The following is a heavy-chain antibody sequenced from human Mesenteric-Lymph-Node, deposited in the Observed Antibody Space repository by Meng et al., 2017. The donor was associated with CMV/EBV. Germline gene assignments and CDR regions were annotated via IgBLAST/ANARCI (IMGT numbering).Heavy chain of an antibody. CDR3: ARDKLKGGLRYCSSTSCYKWLFDY. D-gene: IGHD2-2*02. J-gene: IGHJ4*02. CDR1: GYTFTSYD. CDR2: MNPNSGNT. Sequence: ASVKVSCKASGYTFTSYDINWVRQATGQGLEWMGWMNPNSGNTGYAQKFQGRVTMTRNTSISTAYMELSSLRSEDTAVYYCARDKLKGGLRYCSSTSCYKWLFDYWGQGTLVTVSS. V-gene: IGHV1-8*01.